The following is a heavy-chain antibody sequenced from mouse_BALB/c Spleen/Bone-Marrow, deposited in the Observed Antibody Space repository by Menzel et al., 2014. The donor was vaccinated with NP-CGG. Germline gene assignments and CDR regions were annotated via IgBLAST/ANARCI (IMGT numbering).Heavy chain of an antibody. Sequence: EVKLEESGGGLVHPGGSLKLSCAASGFDFSSYWMSWVRQASGKGLEWIGEINPDSSTINYTPSLKDKFIISRDNAKNTLYLQMSKVRSEDTALYYCARLNYYGNLFVWGAGTTVTVSS. J-gene: IGHJ1*01. CDR3: ARLNYYGNLFV. D-gene: IGHD1-1*01. V-gene: IGHV4-1*02. CDR1: GFDFSSYW. CDR2: INPDSSTI.